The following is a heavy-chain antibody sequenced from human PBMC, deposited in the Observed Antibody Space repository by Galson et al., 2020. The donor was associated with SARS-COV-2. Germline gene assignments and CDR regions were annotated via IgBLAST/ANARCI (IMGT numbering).Heavy chain of an antibody. V-gene: IGHV4-31*03. D-gene: IGHD5-18*01. CDR3: AREHQGNRYGDVHGMDV. Sequence: SETLSLTCTVSGGSISSGGYYWSWIRQHPGKGLEWIGYIYYSGSTYYNPSLKSRVTISVDTSKNQFSLKLSSVTAADTAVYYCAREHQGNRYGDVHGMDVWGQGTTVTVSS. CDR1: GGSISSGGYY. J-gene: IGHJ6*02. CDR2: IYYSGST.